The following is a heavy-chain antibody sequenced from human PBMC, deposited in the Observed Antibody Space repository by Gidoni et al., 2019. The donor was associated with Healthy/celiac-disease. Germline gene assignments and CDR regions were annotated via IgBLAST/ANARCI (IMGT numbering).Heavy chain of an antibody. CDR2: IYYSGST. Sequence: QLQLQESGPGLVKPSETLSLTCPVSGGSISSSSYYWGWIRQPPGKGLEWIGSIYYSGSTYYNPSLKSRVTISVDTSKNQFSLKLSSVTAADTAVYYCARHKVLFRFDAFDIWGQGTMVTVSS. J-gene: IGHJ3*02. CDR3: ARHKVLFRFDAFDI. CDR1: GGSISSSSYY. D-gene: IGHD2-21*01. V-gene: IGHV4-39*01.